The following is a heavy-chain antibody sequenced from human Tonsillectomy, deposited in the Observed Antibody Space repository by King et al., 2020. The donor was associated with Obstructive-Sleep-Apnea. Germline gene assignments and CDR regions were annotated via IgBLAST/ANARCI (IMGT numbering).Heavy chain of an antibody. Sequence: QLQESGPGLVKPSETLSLTCTVSGGSISSDFWIWIRQPPGKGPECIAYIYYTGSTNYNPSLKSRVTISVDTSKNQFSLKLRSVTAADTAVYYCARARGVVVAGSNGMAVWGRGTTVTVSS. CDR3: ARARGVVVAGSNGMAV. CDR1: GGSISSDF. J-gene: IGHJ6*02. CDR2: IYYTGST. D-gene: IGHD2-2*01. V-gene: IGHV4-59*01.